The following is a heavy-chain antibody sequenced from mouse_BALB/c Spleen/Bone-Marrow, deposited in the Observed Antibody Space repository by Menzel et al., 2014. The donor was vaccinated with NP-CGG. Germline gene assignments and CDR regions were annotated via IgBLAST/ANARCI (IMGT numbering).Heavy chain of an antibody. J-gene: IGHJ3*01. V-gene: IGHV1-80*01. CDR1: GYAFSRSW. CDR2: IYPGDDDT. D-gene: IGHD1-1*01. CDR3: AGSTPLAY. Sequence: LVESGAELVGPGSSVKISCKASGYAFSRSWMNWVKQRPGQGLEWIGQIYPGDDDTNYSGKFKGRATLTADKSSGTAYMQLSSLTSEDSAVYFCAGSTPLAYWGQGTLVTVSA.